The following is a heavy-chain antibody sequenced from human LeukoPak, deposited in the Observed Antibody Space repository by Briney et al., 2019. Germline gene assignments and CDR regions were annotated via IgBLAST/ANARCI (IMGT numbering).Heavy chain of an antibody. D-gene: IGHD3-22*01. CDR3: ARSGYYYDSSGYSTFDY. J-gene: IGHJ4*02. Sequence: SETLSLTCTVSGGSISSYYWSWIRQPAGKGLEWIGRIYTSGSTNYNPSLKCRVTMSVDTSKNQFSLKLSSVTAADTAVYYCARSGYYYDSSGYSTFDYWGQGTLVTVSS. CDR1: GGSISSYY. CDR2: IYTSGST. V-gene: IGHV4-4*07.